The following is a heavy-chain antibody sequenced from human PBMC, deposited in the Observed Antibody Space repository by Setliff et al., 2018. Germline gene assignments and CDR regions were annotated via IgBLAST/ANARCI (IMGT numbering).Heavy chain of an antibody. CDR2: IKQDGSDK. CDR1: GFTFSNHW. V-gene: IGHV3-7*03. Sequence: GSLRLSCAASGFTFSNHWMTWVRQAPGKGLEWVANIKQDGSDKYYVGSVKGRFTISRDNAKNSLYLQMSSLRAEDTAVYYCARWTARAVDYWGQGTLVTVSS. CDR3: ARWTARAVDY. D-gene: IGHD6-6*01. J-gene: IGHJ4*02.